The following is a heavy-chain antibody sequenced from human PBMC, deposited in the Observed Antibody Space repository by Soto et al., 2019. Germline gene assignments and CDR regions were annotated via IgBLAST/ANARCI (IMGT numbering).Heavy chain of an antibody. CDR1: GGSISSYY. J-gene: IGHJ6*02. D-gene: IGHD6-6*01. CDR2: IYYSGST. Sequence: PSETLSLPCTVSGGSISSYYWSWIRQPPGKGLEWIGYIYYSGSTNYNPSLKSRVTISVDTSKNQFSLKLSSVTAADTAVYYCAREARLGYYYGMDVWGQGTTVTVSS. CDR3: AREARLGYYYGMDV. V-gene: IGHV4-59*01.